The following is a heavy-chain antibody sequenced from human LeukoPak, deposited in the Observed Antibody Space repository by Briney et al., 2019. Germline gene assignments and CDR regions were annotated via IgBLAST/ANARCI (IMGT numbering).Heavy chain of an antibody. J-gene: IGHJ5*02. D-gene: IGHD2-21*02. CDR3: ARGVTPDWFDP. V-gene: IGHV3-66*01. Sequence: GGSLRLSCAASGFTVSSNYMSWVRQAPGKGLEWVSVIYSGGTTYYADSVKGRFTISRDNSKNTLYLQMNRLRAEDTAVYYCARGVTPDWFDPWGQGTLVTVSS. CDR1: GFTVSSNY. CDR2: IYSGGTT.